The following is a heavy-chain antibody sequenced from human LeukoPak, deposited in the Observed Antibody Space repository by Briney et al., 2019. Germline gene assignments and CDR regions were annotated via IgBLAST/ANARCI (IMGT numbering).Heavy chain of an antibody. Sequence: EASVKVSCKASGYPFSGHNIHWVRQAPGHGLEWVGWIDPTTGGTNYAQRFQGRVTLTRDTSITTAYMEPNSLTSDDTAVYFCARPEYRYGYLLDYWGQGTLITVSS. CDR2: IDPTTGGT. D-gene: IGHD5-18*01. CDR3: ARPEYRYGYLLDY. CDR1: GYPFSGHN. V-gene: IGHV1-2*02. J-gene: IGHJ4*02.